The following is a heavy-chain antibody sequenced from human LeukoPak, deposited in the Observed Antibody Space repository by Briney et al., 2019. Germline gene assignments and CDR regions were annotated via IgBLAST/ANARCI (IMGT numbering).Heavy chain of an antibody. J-gene: IGHJ4*02. Sequence: GGSLRLSCAASGFTFSSYAMSWVRQASGKGLEWVSAISGSGGSTYYADSVKGRFTISRDNSKNTLYLQMNSLRAEDTAVYYCAKGAYYYDSSDERVYWGQGTLVTVSS. CDR3: AKGAYYYDSSDERVY. D-gene: IGHD3-22*01. V-gene: IGHV3-23*01. CDR1: GFTFSSYA. CDR2: ISGSGGST.